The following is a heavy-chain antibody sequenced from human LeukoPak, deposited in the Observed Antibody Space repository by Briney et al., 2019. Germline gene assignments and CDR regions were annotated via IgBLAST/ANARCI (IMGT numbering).Heavy chain of an antibody. CDR2: IKQDGSEK. CDR3: ARGRGPLAARIDY. CDR1: GFTFSSYW. D-gene: IGHD6-6*01. Sequence: PGGSLRLSCAASGFTFSSYWMSWVRQAPGKGLEWVANIKQDGSEKYYVDSVKGRFTISRDNAKNSLYLQMNGLRAEDTAVYYCARGRGPLAARIDYWGQGTLVTVSS. V-gene: IGHV3-7*01. J-gene: IGHJ4*02.